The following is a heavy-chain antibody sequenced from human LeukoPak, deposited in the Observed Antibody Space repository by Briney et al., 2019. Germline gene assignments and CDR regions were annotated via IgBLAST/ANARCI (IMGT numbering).Heavy chain of an antibody. J-gene: IGHJ4*02. CDR3: ARENPIYSGSRLFDY. Sequence: PSQTLSLTCAVSGGSLSSGAYSWSWIRQPPGKGLEWIGYIYHSGSTYYNPSLKSRVTISVDRSKNQFSLKLSSVTAADTAVYYCARENPIYSGSRLFDYWGQGTLVTVSS. CDR1: GGSLSSGAYS. D-gene: IGHD1-26*01. V-gene: IGHV4-30-2*01. CDR2: IYHSGST.